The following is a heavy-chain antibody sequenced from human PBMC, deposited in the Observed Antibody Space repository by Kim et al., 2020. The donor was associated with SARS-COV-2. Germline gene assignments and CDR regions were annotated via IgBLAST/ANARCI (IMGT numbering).Heavy chain of an antibody. CDR2: INPKDGGT. D-gene: IGHD6-19*01. J-gene: IGHJ4*02. CDR1: GYRFSDIY. Sequence: ASVKVSCKASGYRFSDIYIHWLRQAPGQGPEWMGWINPKDGGTNYPQKFQGRVTMTRDMSITTFYMDLSRLRFDDTAVYYCARGPISGAFDYWGQGTLVT. CDR3: ARGPISGAFDY. V-gene: IGHV1-2*02.